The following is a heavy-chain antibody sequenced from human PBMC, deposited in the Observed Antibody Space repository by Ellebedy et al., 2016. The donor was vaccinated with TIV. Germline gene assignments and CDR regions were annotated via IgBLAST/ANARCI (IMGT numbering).Heavy chain of an antibody. CDR2: MYYIGKT. D-gene: IGHD4-11*01. J-gene: IGHJ5*02. CDR3: ARDASSNTNCFAT. V-gene: IGHV4-31*03. CDR1: GVSIIGGGFY. Sequence: SETLSLXCSVSGVSIIGGGFYFTWIRQVPGKGLEWIGYMYYIGKTYSNPSLESRVAMSVDTSKNQFSLKLNSVTAADSAIYYCARDASSNTNCFATWGQGTLVTVSS.